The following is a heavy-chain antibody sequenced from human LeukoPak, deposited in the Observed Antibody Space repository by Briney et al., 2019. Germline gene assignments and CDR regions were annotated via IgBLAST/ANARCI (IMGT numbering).Heavy chain of an antibody. Sequence: GASVKVSCKASGYTFTGYYMHWVRQAPGQGLEWMGWINPNSGGTNYAQKFQGRVTMTRDTSISTAYMDLSRLRSDDTAVYYCARDLGSHDAFDIWGQGTMATVSS. V-gene: IGHV1-2*02. D-gene: IGHD7-27*01. CDR1: GYTFTGYY. CDR3: ARDLGSHDAFDI. CDR2: INPNSGGT. J-gene: IGHJ3*02.